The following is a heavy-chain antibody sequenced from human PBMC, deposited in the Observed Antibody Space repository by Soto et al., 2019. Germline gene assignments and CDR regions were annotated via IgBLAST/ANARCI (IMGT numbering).Heavy chain of an antibody. CDR2: IYYSGST. Sequence: SETLSLTCTVSGGSISSGDYYWSWIRQPPGKGLEWIGYIYYSGSTYYNPSLKSRVTISVDTSKNQFSLKLSSVTAADTAVYYCARIRSDYGDYYFDYWGQGTLVTVSS. CDR1: GGSISSGDYY. D-gene: IGHD4-17*01. J-gene: IGHJ4*02. CDR3: ARIRSDYGDYYFDY. V-gene: IGHV4-30-4*01.